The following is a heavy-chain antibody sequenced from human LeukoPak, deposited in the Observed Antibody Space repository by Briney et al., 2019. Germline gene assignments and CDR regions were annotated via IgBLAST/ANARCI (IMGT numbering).Heavy chain of an antibody. CDR1: GFTFSTYW. D-gene: IGHD2-2*01. CDR2: INSDGSSA. Sequence: PGGPLRLSCTASGFTFSTYWMHWVRQAPGRGLVWVSRINSDGSSASYADSVKGRFTISRDNAKNTLYLQMNSLRAEDTALYYCVRADSTSSFDHWGQGTLVTVSS. V-gene: IGHV3-74*01. CDR3: VRADSTSSFDH. J-gene: IGHJ4*02.